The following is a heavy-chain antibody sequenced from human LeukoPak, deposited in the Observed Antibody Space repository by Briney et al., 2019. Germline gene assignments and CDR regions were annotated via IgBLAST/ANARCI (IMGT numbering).Heavy chain of an antibody. CDR1: GFTFSTYA. J-gene: IGHJ4*02. Sequence: GGSLRLSCAASGFTFSTYAMSWVRQTPGKGLEWVSVISGSGGSTYCADSVKGRFTISRDNPKNTVYLQMNSLRAEDTAVYYCAKEKSSGLWYFDYWGQGTLVTVSS. CDR3: AKEKSSGLWYFDY. CDR2: ISGSGGST. V-gene: IGHV3-23*01. D-gene: IGHD6-19*01.